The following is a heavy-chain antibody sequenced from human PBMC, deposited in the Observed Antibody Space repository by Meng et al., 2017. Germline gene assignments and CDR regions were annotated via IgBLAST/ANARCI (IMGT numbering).Heavy chain of an antibody. CDR3: ARDTHNYGAGTSLYVVAADMDV. CDR1: GYTFTSYG. J-gene: IGHJ6*02. CDR2: ISAYNGNT. Sequence: ASVKVSCKASGYTFTSYGISWVRQAPGQGLEWMGWISAYNGNTNYAQTLQGRVTMTTDTSTSTAYMELSSLRSDDTAVYYCARDTHNYGAGTSLYVVAADMDVWGQGTTVTVSS. V-gene: IGHV1-18*01. D-gene: IGHD3-10*01.